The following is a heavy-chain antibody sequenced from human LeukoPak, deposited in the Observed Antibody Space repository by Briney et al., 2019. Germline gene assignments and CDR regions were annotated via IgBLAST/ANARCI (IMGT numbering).Heavy chain of an antibody. CDR1: GFTFGDYA. V-gene: IGHV3-9*01. J-gene: IGHJ4*02. CDR2: ISWNSGSI. CDR3: ARDKALRYGGYDWDLDY. Sequence: GGSLRLSCAASGFTFGDYALHWVRQFPGKGLEWVSGISWNSGSIGYADSVKGRFTISRDNAKNSLYLQMNSLRPEDTALYYCARDKALRYGGYDWDLDYWGQGTLVSVSS. D-gene: IGHD5-12*01.